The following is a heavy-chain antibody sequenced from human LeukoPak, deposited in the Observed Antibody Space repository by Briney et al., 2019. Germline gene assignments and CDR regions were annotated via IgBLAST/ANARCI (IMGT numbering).Heavy chain of an antibody. Sequence: SETLSLTFTVSGGSISSYYWSWIRQPPGKGLEWIGYIYHSGSTNYNPSLKSRVTISVDTSKNQFSLKLSSVTAADTAVYYCARRHGDYFLGWFDPWGQGTLVTVSS. V-gene: IGHV4-59*08. CDR1: GGSISSYY. CDR3: ARRHGDYFLGWFDP. CDR2: IYHSGST. D-gene: IGHD4-17*01. J-gene: IGHJ5*02.